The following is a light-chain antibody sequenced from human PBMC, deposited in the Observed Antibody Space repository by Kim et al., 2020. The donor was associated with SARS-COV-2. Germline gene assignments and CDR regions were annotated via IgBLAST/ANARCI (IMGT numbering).Light chain of an antibody. Sequence: GDRVTITCRASQGISNYLAWYQQTPGKAPKLLIYGASALYSGVPSRFSGSGSGTDFTLTISSLQPEDVGNYYCQNYNSAPLTFGGGTKV. V-gene: IGKV1-27*01. CDR3: QNYNSAPLT. CDR2: GAS. CDR1: QGISNY. J-gene: IGKJ4*01.